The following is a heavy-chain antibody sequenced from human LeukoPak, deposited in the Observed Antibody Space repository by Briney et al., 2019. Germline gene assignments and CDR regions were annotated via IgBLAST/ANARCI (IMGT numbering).Heavy chain of an antibody. D-gene: IGHD6-6*01. V-gene: IGHV1-46*01. CDR3: ARDHEGIAARQGFDP. Sequence: GASVKVSCKASGYTFTSYYMHWVRQAPGQGLEWMGIINPSGGSTSYAQKFQGRVTMTRDMSTSTVYMELSSLRSEDTAVYYCARDHEGIAARQGFDPWGQGTLVTVSS. J-gene: IGHJ5*02. CDR2: INPSGGST. CDR1: GYTFTSYY.